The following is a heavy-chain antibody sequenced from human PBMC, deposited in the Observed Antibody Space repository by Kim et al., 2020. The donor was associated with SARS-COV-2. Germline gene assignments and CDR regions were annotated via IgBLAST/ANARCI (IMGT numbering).Heavy chain of an antibody. D-gene: IGHD2-2*01. CDR1: GFTLSDYA. CDR2: IRPTAYIGTA. J-gene: IGHJ4*01. V-gene: IGHV3-49*03. Sequence: GGSLRLSCRGSGFTLSDYAMTWYRQAPGKGLEWVAFIRPTAYIGTAEYPASVEGRFTISIDDSKSIAYLQMNSLKTEDTAIYYCTRDMTGGKQTFFPAYWGLGTLVTVSS. CDR3: TRDMTGGKQTFFPAY.